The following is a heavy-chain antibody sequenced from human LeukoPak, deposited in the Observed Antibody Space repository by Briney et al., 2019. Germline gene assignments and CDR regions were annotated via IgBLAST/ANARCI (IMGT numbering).Heavy chain of an antibody. CDR1: GGSISSSSYY. CDR2: IYYSGST. V-gene: IGHV4-39*01. D-gene: IGHD6-13*01. Sequence: SETLSLTCTVSGGSISSSSYYWGWIRQPPGKGLEWIGSIYYSGSTYYNPSLKSRVTISVDTSKNQFSLKLSSVTAADTAVYYCARGAAAGRGAKDYWGQGTLVTVSS. CDR3: ARGAAAGRGAKDY. J-gene: IGHJ4*02.